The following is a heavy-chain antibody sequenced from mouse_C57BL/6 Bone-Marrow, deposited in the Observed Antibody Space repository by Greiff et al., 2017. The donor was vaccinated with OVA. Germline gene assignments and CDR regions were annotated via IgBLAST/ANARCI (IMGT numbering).Heavy chain of an antibody. D-gene: IGHD2-5*01. CDR2: IRLKSDNYAT. CDR3: TERYYSNY. CDR1: GFTFSNYW. V-gene: IGHV6-3*01. Sequence: EVKVEESGGGLVQPGGSMKLSCVASGFTFSNYWMNWVRQSPEKGLEWVAQIRLKSDNYATHYAESVKGRFTISRDDSKSSVYLQMNNLRAEDTGIYYCTERYYSNYWGQGTLVTVSA. J-gene: IGHJ3*01.